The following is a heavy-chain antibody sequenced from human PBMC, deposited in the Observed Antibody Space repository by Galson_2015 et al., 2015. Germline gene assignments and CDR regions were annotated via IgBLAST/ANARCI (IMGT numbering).Heavy chain of an antibody. CDR3: ARDLVVVPSAPRMNDALDI. J-gene: IGHJ3*02. Sequence: SLRLSCAASGFTFSSYCMNWVRQAPGKGLEWVSSISSSSSYIYYADSVKGRITISRDNAKNSLYLQMNSLRAEDTAVYYCARDLVVVPSAPRMNDALDIWGQGTMVTVSS. CDR1: GFTFSSYC. CDR2: ISSSSSYI. V-gene: IGHV3-21*01. D-gene: IGHD2-2*01.